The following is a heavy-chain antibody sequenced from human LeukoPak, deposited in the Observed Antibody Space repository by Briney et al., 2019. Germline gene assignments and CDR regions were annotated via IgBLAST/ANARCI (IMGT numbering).Heavy chain of an antibody. D-gene: IGHD5-24*01. V-gene: IGHV3-74*01. CDR3: ARGGLEPVDY. CDR1: GFTFGDYW. J-gene: IGHJ4*02. Sequence: TGGSLRLSCGVSGFTFGDYWMHWVRQAPGMGLVWLSHINTDGTTTNYADFVKGRFTISRDNTKNTLHLQMNSLRAEDTAVYYCARGGLEPVDYWGPGTLVTVSS. CDR2: INTDGTTT.